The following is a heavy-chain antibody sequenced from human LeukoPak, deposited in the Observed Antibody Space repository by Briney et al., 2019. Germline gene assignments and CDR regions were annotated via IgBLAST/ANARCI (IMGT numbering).Heavy chain of an antibody. CDR2: IIPIFGTA. Sequence: SVKVSCKASGGTFSSYAISWVRQAPGQGLEWMGGIIPIFGTANYAQKFQGRVTITADESTSTAYMELSSLRSEDTAEYYCARGVEATYSSSWYGNYWGQGTPVTVSS. CDR1: GGTFSSYA. J-gene: IGHJ4*02. D-gene: IGHD6-13*01. CDR3: ARGVEATYSSSWYGNY. V-gene: IGHV1-69*01.